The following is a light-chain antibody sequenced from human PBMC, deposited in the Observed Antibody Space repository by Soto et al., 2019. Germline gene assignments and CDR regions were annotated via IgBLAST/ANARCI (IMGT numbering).Light chain of an antibody. CDR2: DNN. V-gene: IGLV1-51*01. CDR3: GTWDSSLSAGLVV. J-gene: IGLJ2*01. CDR1: SSNIGNKY. Sequence: QSVLTQPPSVSAAPGQKVTISRSGSSSNIGNKYVSWYQQLPGTAPKLLIYDNNKRPSGIPDRFPGAKSGTSATLGITGLQTGDEADYYCGTWDSSLSAGLVVFGGGTKLTVL.